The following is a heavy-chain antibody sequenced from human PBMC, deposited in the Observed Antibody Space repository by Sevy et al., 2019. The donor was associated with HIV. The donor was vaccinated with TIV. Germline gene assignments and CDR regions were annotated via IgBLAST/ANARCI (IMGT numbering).Heavy chain of an antibody. D-gene: IGHD3-3*01. J-gene: IGHJ6*02. Sequence: ASVKVSCKASGYTFTSYGISWVRQAPGQGLEWMGWISAYNGNTNYAQKLQGRVTMTTDTSTSTAYMELRSLRSDDTAVYYCARPHTIFGVVSSYYGIDVWGQGTTVTVSS. CDR3: ARPHTIFGVVSSYYGIDV. CDR2: ISAYNGNT. V-gene: IGHV1-18*01. CDR1: GYTFTSYG.